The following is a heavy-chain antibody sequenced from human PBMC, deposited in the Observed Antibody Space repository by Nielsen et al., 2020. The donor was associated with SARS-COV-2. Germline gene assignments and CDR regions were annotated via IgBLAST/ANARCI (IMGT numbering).Heavy chain of an antibody. Sequence: GGSLRLSCAASGFTFSSYAMSWVRQAPGKGLEWVSAISGSGGSTYYADSVKGRFTISRDNSKNTLYLQMNSLRAEDTAVYYCARGGYSYGPNYYYGMDVWGQGTTVTVSS. CDR3: ARGGYSYGPNYYYGMDV. CDR2: ISGSGGST. D-gene: IGHD5-18*01. J-gene: IGHJ6*02. V-gene: IGHV3-23*01. CDR1: GFTFSSYA.